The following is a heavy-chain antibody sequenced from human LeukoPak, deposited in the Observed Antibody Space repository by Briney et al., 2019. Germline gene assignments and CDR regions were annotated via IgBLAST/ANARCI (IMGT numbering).Heavy chain of an antibody. CDR2: ISGSGGST. Sequence: GGSLRLSCAASGFTFSSYAMSWVRQAPEKGLEWVSAISGSGGSTYYAASVKGRFTISRDNSKNTLYLQMNSLRAEDTAVYYCAKDEPFPFAEYFQHWGQGTLVTVSS. D-gene: IGHD1-14*01. V-gene: IGHV3-23*01. J-gene: IGHJ1*01. CDR3: AKDEPFPFAEYFQH. CDR1: GFTFSSYA.